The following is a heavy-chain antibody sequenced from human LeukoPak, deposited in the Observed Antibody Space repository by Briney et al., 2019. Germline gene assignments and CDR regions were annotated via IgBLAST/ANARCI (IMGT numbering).Heavy chain of an antibody. J-gene: IGHJ5*02. CDR3: SRGGANDL. D-gene: IGHD4/OR15-4a*01. V-gene: IGHV4-4*07. CDR2: IFTSGST. CDR1: GGSITSDY. Sequence: SETLSLICTVSGGSITSDYWSWIRQPAGKGLEWIGRIFTSGSTSYNPSLKSRVTMSLDTSKNQFSLKLSSVTAADTAVFFCSRGGANDLWGQGTLVTVSS.